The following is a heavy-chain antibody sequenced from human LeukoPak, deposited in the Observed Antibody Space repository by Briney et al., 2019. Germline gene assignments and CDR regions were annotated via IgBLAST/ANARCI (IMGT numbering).Heavy chain of an antibody. V-gene: IGHV1-69-2*01. D-gene: IGHD3-3*01. J-gene: IGHJ4*02. Sequence: ASVKVSCKVSGYTFIDYYMHWVQQAPGKGREWMGLVDPEDGETIYAEKFQDRVTITPDTSTETAYMELSSLRSEYTAVYYCATGSRFLEWLPIYWGQGTLVTVSS. CDR1: GYTFIDYY. CDR2: VDPEDGET. CDR3: ATGSRFLEWLPIY.